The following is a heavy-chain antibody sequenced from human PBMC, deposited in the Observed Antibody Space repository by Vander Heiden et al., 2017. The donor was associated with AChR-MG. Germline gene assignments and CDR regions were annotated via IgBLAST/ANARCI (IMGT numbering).Heavy chain of an antibody. Sequence: QLQLQESGPGLVKPSETLSLTCTVSGGSISSSSYYWGWIRQPPGKGLEWIGSIYYSGSTYYNPSLKSRVTISVDTSKNQFSLKLSSVTAADTAVYYCARHWEVAYCSSTSCYFPYFDYWGQGTLVTVSS. CDR1: GGSISSSSYY. CDR3: ARHWEVAYCSSTSCYFPYFDY. J-gene: IGHJ4*02. D-gene: IGHD2-2*01. V-gene: IGHV4-39*01. CDR2: IYYSGST.